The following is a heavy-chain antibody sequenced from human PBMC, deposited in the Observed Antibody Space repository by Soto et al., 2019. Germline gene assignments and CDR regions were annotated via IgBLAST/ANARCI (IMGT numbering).Heavy chain of an antibody. Sequence: SLPMSLTCTVSGGSISSYYWSWIRQPPGKGLEWIGYIYYSGSTNYDPSLKSRVTISVDTSKNQFSLKLSSVTAADTAVYYCAREQLGDCSGGSCYSLGTPRVDYWGQGTLVTVSS. J-gene: IGHJ4*02. CDR3: AREQLGDCSGGSCYSLGTPRVDY. V-gene: IGHV4-59*01. CDR2: IYYSGST. CDR1: GGSISSYY. D-gene: IGHD2-15*01.